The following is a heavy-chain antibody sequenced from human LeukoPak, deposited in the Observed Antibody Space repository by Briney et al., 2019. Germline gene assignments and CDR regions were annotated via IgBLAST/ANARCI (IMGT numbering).Heavy chain of an antibody. V-gene: IGHV4-59*01. D-gene: IGHD3-9*01. CDR2: IYYSGST. CDR3: ARTLRYFDWCFDY. J-gene: IGHJ4*02. Sequence: PSETLSLTCTVSGGSISSYYWSWIRQPPGKGLEWIGYIYYSGSTNYNPSLKSRVTISVDTSKNQFSLKLSSVTAADTAVYYCARTLRYFDWCFDYWGQGTLVTVSS. CDR1: GGSISSYY.